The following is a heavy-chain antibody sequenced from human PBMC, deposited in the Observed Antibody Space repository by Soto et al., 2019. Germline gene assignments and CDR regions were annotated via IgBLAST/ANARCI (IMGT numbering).Heavy chain of an antibody. CDR3: AKSGCSGGSCYFPFDC. CDR1: GFTFSNYG. V-gene: IGHV3-23*01. CDR2: ISGSGGRT. Sequence: PGGSLRLSCAASGFTFSNYGMSWVRQAPGKGLEWVSSISGSGGRTYYADSVKGRFTISRDNSKNTLYLQTDSLRAEDTAFYYCAKSGCSGGSCYFPFDCWGQGTLVTVSS. J-gene: IGHJ4*02. D-gene: IGHD2-15*01.